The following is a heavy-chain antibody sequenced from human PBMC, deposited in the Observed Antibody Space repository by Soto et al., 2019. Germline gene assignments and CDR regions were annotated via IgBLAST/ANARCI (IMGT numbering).Heavy chain of an antibody. D-gene: IGHD3-10*01. CDR1: GGSITSSY. CDR2: IYDTGISGYTPST. V-gene: IGHV4-59*01. Sequence: SETLSLTCTVSGGSITSSYWSWIRRPPGKGLEWIAYIYDTGISGYTPSTSYNPSLKSRVTMSVDTSKSPFSLKLTSVTAADTAVYSCARGGDGFFYYGLDVWGKGITVTVSS. J-gene: IGHJ6*04. CDR3: ARGGDGFFYYGLDV.